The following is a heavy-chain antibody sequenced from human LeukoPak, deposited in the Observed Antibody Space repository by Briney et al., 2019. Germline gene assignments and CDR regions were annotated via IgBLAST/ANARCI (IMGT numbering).Heavy chain of an antibody. D-gene: IGHD3-16*01. J-gene: IGHJ4*02. V-gene: IGHV3-64*01. Sequence: QPGGSLRLSCAASGFTFSSYAMHWVRQAPGKGLEYVSAISSNGGSTYYANSVKGRFTISRDNSKNTLYLQMGSLRAEDMAVYYCARVFRAGVGDYWGQGTLVTVSS. CDR3: ARVFRAGVGDY. CDR1: GFTFSSYA. CDR2: ISSNGGST.